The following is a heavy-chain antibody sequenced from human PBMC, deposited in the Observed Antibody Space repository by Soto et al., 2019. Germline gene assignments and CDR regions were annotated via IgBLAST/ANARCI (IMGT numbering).Heavy chain of an antibody. J-gene: IGHJ4*02. CDR1: WFTFTRYS. Sequence: LRLSCAASWFTFTRYSMNWVRQAPGKGLEWVSSISSTTNYIYYGDSMKGRFTISRDNAKNSLYLEMNSLRAEDTAVYYCARESEDLTSNFDYWGQGILVTVSS. CDR2: ISSTTNYI. CDR3: ARESEDLTSNFDY. V-gene: IGHV3-21*06.